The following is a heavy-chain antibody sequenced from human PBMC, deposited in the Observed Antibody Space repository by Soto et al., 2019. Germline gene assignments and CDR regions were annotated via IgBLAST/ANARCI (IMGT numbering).Heavy chain of an antibody. D-gene: IGHD3-10*01. CDR2: INADNGNT. J-gene: IGHJ4*02. CDR3: ASPSYGSGNYY. V-gene: IGHV1-3*01. CDR1: GYTFSNYA. Sequence: QVQLVQSGAEVKKPGASVKVSCKASGYTFSNYALHWVRQAPGQRLEWMGWINADNGNTKYSQKFQGRVTFTRDTSASTAYMDLSSLRSEDTAVYYCASPSYGSGNYYWGPGILVTVSS.